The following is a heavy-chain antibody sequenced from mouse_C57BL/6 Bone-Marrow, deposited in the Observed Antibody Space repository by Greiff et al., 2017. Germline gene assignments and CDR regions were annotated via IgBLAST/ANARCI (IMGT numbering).Heavy chain of an antibody. J-gene: IGHJ4*01. CDR2: INSDGGRT. Sequence: EVKLMESGGGLVQPGESLKLSCESNEYEFPSHDMSWVRKTPEKRLELVAAINSDGGRTYYPDTMESRFLISRDNTKKPLYRQMSSLRSEDTALYYCARHGRDGDDVYAMDYWGQGTSVTVSS. D-gene: IGHD2-2*01. V-gene: IGHV5-2*01. CDR3: ARHGRDGDDVYAMDY. CDR1: EYEFPSHD.